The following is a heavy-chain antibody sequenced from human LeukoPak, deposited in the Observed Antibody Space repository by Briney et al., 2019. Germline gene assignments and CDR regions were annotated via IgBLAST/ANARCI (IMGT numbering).Heavy chain of an antibody. CDR3: ARDGNFYYGPGSYCDY. Sequence: PGGSLRLSCVASGFTFSRYAMHWVRLAPGKGLEWVAVISYDGSNKYYADSVKGRFTISRDNSKNTLYLQMNSLRAEDTALYYRARDGNFYYGPGSYCDYWGQGTLVTVSS. J-gene: IGHJ4*02. V-gene: IGHV3-30-3*01. CDR1: GFTFSRYA. D-gene: IGHD3-10*01. CDR2: ISYDGSNK.